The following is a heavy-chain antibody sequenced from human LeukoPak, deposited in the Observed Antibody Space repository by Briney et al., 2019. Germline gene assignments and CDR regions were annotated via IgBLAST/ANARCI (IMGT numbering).Heavy chain of an antibody. J-gene: IGHJ1*01. CDR1: GYTLTAYY. CDR3: ARDDSSGWYDTAEYFQH. CDR2: INPNSGGT. V-gene: IGHV1-2*06. Sequence: EASVKVSCKASGYTLTAYYLHWVRQAPGQGLEWMGRINPNSGGTTYAQKFQGRVTMTRDTSIGTAYMELSSLRSDDTAVYYCARDDSSGWYDTAEYFQHWGQGTLVTVSS. D-gene: IGHD6-19*01.